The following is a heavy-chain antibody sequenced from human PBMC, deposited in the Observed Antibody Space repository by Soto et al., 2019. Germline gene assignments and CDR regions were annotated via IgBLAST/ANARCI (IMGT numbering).Heavy chain of an antibody. CDR3: TRHAIIPKLQYGIDV. J-gene: IGHJ6*02. CDR1: GGSISGYY. Sequence: ETLSLTCTVSGGSISGYYWSWIRQPPGKGLEWIGYIFYRGNTLYNPSLQSRVTISVDTSKNQFFLGLTSVTAADTAVYYCTRHAIIPKLQYGIDVWGQGASVTVSS. V-gene: IGHV4-59*01. D-gene: IGHD1-1*01. CDR2: IFYRGNT.